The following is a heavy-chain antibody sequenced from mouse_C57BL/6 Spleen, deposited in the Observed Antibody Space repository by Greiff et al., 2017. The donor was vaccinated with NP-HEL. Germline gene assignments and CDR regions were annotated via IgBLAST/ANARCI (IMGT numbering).Heavy chain of an antibody. CDR3: PIPYYYGSSLYYFDY. CDR2: IYPGSGCT. CDR1: GYTFTSYW. V-gene: IGHV1-55*01. D-gene: IGHD1-1*01. J-gene: IGHJ2*01. Sequence: VQLQQSGAELVKPGASVKMSCKASGYTFTSYWITWVKQRPGQGLEWIGDIYPGSGCTNYNEKFKSNATLTVDTSSSTAYMQLSSLTSEYSAVYYCPIPYYYGSSLYYFDYWGQGTTLTVSS.